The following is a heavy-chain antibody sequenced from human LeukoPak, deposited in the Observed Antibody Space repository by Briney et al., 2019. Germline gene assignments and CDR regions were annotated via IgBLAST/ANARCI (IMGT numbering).Heavy chain of an antibody. CDR2: IRQDGSDK. J-gene: IGHJ3*01. CDR3: VVYKYFTSWSVFDF. V-gene: IGHV3-7*01. Sequence: SGGSLRLSCAVSGFPSTNAWMTWVRQAPGKGLEWVADIRQDGSDKYYVDSVKGRFIISRDNAKNSLSLHMNSLRVEDTAVYYFVVYKYFTSWSVFDFWGRGKMFTVSS. D-gene: IGHD2-2*01. CDR1: GFPSTNAW.